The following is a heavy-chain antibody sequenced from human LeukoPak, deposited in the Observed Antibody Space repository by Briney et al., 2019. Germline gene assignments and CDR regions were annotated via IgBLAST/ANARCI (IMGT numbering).Heavy chain of an antibody. V-gene: IGHV3-7*01. CDR2: IKQDGSEK. CDR1: GFTFSNYW. CDR3: ARLRYSDY. D-gene: IGHD1-14*01. Sequence: GGSLRLSCAASGFTFSNYWMTWVRQAPEKGLEWVANIKQDGSEKYYVDSVKGRFTISRDNAKNSLYLQMNSLRAEDTAVYYCARLRYSDYWGQGTLVTVSS. J-gene: IGHJ4*02.